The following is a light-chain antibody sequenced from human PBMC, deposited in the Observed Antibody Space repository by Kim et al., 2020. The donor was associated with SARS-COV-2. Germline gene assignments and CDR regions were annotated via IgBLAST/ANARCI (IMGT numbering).Light chain of an antibody. CDR2: DAS. CDR1: QGVSNY. Sequence: EIVLTQSPATLSLSPGDRATLSCRASQGVSNYLAWYQQKPGQAPRLLISDASNRATGIPARFSGSGSGTDFTLTISSLEPEDFTFYYCEQRSNWPGTVGQGTKVDIK. V-gene: IGKV3-11*01. CDR3: EQRSNWPGT. J-gene: IGKJ1*01.